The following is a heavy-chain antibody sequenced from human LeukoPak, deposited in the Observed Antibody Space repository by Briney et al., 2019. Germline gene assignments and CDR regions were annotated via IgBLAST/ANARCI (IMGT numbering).Heavy chain of an antibody. V-gene: IGHV3-23*01. CDR1: GFTFSSYA. J-gene: IGHJ4*02. Sequence: GRSLRLSCAASGFTFSSYAMSWVRQAPGKGLEWVSAISGSGGSTYYADSVKGRFTISRDNSKNTLYLQMNSLRAEDTAVYYCAKDGTADFWSGYYLTFFDYWGQGTLVTVSS. CDR3: AKDGTADFWSGYYLTFFDY. CDR2: ISGSGGST. D-gene: IGHD3-3*01.